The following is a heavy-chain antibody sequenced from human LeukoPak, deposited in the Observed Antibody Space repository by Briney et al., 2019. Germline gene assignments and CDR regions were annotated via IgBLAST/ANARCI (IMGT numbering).Heavy chain of an antibody. CDR1: GYTFTSYD. CDR3: ARAGPAAIPVYYYYYMDV. J-gene: IGHJ6*03. V-gene: IGHV1-8*01. CDR2: MNPNSGNT. Sequence: GASVKVSCKASGYTFTSYDINWVRQATGQGLEWMGWMNPNSGNTGYAQKFQGRVTMTRNTSISTAYMELSSLRSEDTAVYYCARAGPAAIPVYYYYYMDVWGKGTTVTVSS. D-gene: IGHD2-2*01.